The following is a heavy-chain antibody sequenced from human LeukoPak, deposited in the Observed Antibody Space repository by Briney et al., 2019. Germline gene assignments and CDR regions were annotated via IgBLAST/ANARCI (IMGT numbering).Heavy chain of an antibody. V-gene: IGHV1-46*01. J-gene: IGHJ5*02. CDR2: INPKDGAT. D-gene: IGHD2-21*02. CDR1: GYTFIRHW. Sequence: ASVKVSCKTSGYTFIRHWMHWVRQAPGQGLEWMGIINPKDGATDFAQRFQGRVTTTTDTSTSTVYMELSSLRSEDTAVYYCARDHSNEMCGGDCFASWFDAWGQGTLVTVSS. CDR3: ARDHSNEMCGGDCFASWFDA.